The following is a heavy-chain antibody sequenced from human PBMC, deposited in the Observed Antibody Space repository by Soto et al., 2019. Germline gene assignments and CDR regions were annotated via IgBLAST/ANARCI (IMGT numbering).Heavy chain of an antibody. CDR1: GGSINSYH. V-gene: IGHV4-59*12. Sequence: QVQLQESGPGLVKPSETLSLTCTVSGGSINSYHWSWIRQPPGTGLEWIGYISYSGSTNYNPSLKSRVTISVDTYKNQFSLKLSSVTAADTAVYYCADSGAATRGGSSYYYYGLDVWGQGTTVTVSS. CDR2: ISYSGST. D-gene: IGHD3-10*01. J-gene: IGHJ6*02. CDR3: ADSGAATRGGSSYYYYGLDV.